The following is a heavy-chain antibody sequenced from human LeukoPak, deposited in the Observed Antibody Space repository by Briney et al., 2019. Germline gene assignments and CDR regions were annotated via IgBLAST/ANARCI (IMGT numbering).Heavy chain of an antibody. V-gene: IGHV4-4*07. D-gene: IGHD3-3*01. CDR2: IYTSGST. CDR1: GGSISSYY. J-gene: IGHJ3*02. Sequence: SETLSLTCTVSGGSISSYYWSWIRQPAGKGLEWIGRIYTSGSTNYNPSLKSRVTMLVDTSKNQFSLKLSSVTAADTAVYYCARDAYYDFWSGYYIVAFDIWGQGTMVTVSS. CDR3: ARDAYYDFWSGYYIVAFDI.